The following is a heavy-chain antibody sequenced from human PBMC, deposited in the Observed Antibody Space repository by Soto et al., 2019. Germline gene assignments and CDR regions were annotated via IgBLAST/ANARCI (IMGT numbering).Heavy chain of an antibody. Sequence: GGSLRLSCVASEFTFSSYEMNWVRQAPGKGLEWVSYISSSGTIIYYTDSVKGRFTISRDNAKKSLYLQMNSLRAEDTAVYYCVRFGGAAAGPGDYWGQGTLVTV. J-gene: IGHJ4*02. CDR3: VRFGGAAAGPGDY. CDR1: EFTFSSYE. CDR2: ISSSGTII. D-gene: IGHD6-13*01. V-gene: IGHV3-48*03.